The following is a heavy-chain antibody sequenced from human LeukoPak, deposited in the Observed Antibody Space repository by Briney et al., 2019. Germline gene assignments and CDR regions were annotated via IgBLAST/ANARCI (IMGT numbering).Heavy chain of an antibody. V-gene: IGHV3-15*01. J-gene: IGHJ4*02. CDR3: ARLGQKWSLDY. CDR1: GFTFSNAW. Sequence: GGSLRLSCAASGFTFSNAWMSWVRQAPGKGLEWVGRIKSKTDGGTTDYAAPVKGRFTISRDNSKNTVFLQMNSLRAEDTAVYYCARLGQKWSLDYWGQGALVTVSS. D-gene: IGHD2-8*01. CDR2: IKSKTDGGTT.